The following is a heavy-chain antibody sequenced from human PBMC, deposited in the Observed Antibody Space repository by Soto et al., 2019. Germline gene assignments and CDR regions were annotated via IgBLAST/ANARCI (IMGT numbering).Heavy chain of an antibody. Sequence: GASVKVSCKASGYTSTSYGISWVRQAPGQGLEWMGWISAYNGNTNYAQKLQGRVTMTTDTSTSTAYMELRSLRSDDTAVYYCARDTAARWGRGRGWFDPWGQGTLVTVSS. J-gene: IGHJ5*02. D-gene: IGHD6-6*01. V-gene: IGHV1-18*01. CDR3: ARDTAARWGRGRGWFDP. CDR2: ISAYNGNT. CDR1: GYTSTSYG.